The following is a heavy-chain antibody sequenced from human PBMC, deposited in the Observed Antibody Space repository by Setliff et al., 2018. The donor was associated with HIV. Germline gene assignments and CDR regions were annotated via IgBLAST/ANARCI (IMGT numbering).Heavy chain of an antibody. J-gene: IGHJ3*02. Sequence: ASVKVSCKASGYTFSSHGISWVRQAPGQGFEWLGWISIYNGNTKYAEKFQGRVTMTEDTSTDTACMELSSLTSEDTAIYYCATLGDLDIVAQYAFDIWGQGTMVTVSS. V-gene: IGHV1-18*01. CDR1: GYTFSSHG. CDR3: ATLGDLDIVAQYAFDI. CDR2: ISIYNGNT. D-gene: IGHD5-12*01.